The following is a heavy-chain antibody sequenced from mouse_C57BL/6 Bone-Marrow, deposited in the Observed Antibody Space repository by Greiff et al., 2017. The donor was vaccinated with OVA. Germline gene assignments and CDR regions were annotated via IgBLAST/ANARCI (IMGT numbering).Heavy chain of an antibody. CDR1: GFNIKDDY. Sequence: VQLQQSGAELVRPGASVKLSCTASGFNIKDDYMHWVKQRPEQGLEWIGWIDPEDGDTEYASKFQGKATITADTSSNTAYLQLSSLTSEDTAVYYCTTDGNCTWFAYWGQGTLVTVTA. CDR3: TTDGNCTWFAY. CDR2: IDPEDGDT. J-gene: IGHJ3*01. V-gene: IGHV14-4*01. D-gene: IGHD2-1*01.